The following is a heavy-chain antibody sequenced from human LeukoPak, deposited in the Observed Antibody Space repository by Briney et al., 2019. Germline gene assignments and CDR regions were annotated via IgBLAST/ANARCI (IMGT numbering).Heavy chain of an antibody. Sequence: SETLSLTCTVSGGSISSSSYYWGWIRQPPGKGLEWIGSIYYSGSPYYNPSLKSRVTISVDTSKNQFSLKLSSVTAADTAVYYCARVPTPYYYMDVWGKGTTVTVSS. J-gene: IGHJ6*03. CDR2: IYYSGSP. CDR3: ARVPTPYYYMDV. V-gene: IGHV4-39*07. CDR1: GGSISSSSYY.